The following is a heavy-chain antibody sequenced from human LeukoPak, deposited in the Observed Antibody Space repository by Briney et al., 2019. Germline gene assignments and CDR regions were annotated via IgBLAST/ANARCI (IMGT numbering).Heavy chain of an antibody. CDR2: ISSSGRTI. Sequence: PGGSLRLSCAPSGFTFRSYEMNGVRQAPPKGLAWVSYISSSGRTIYYAHSLKGPCTISRDNAKNSLYLQMNSLRAEDTAVYYCAREDYGSGQYYYYYMDVWGKGTTVSIS. CDR1: GFTFRSYE. J-gene: IGHJ6*03. D-gene: IGHD3-10*01. V-gene: IGHV3-48*03. CDR3: AREDYGSGQYYYYYMDV.